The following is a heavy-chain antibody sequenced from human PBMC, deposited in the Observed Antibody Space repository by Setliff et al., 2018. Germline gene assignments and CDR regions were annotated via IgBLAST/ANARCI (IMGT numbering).Heavy chain of an antibody. D-gene: IGHD3-9*01. CDR1: GYTFSYFG. J-gene: IGHJ6*02. CDR3: AKEPAVSLTEAVRRTYYDYAMDA. CDR2: ISPYNGQT. Sequence: ASVKVSCKASGYTFSYFGLSWVRQAPGQGLEWMGWISPYNGQTTYAQRFQGRITMTTDTSTDTAYMELRNLRSDDTAIYFCAKEPAVSLTEAVRRTYYDYAMDAWGQGTTVTVSS. V-gene: IGHV1-18*01.